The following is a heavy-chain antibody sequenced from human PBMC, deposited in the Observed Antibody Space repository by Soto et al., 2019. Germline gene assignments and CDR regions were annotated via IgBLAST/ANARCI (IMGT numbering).Heavy chain of an antibody. D-gene: IGHD2-15*01. CDR3: ARARWYDAFDV. CDR1: GFFISSGNY. V-gene: IGHV4-38-2*01. CDR2: IFHGGNT. Sequence: SETLSLTCAVSGFFISSGNYWGWIRKPPGKGLEWIGSIFHGGNTYYNPSLKSRVTISVDMSKNQFSLKLNSVTAADTAVYYCARARWYDAFDVWGQGSVVTVSS. J-gene: IGHJ3*01.